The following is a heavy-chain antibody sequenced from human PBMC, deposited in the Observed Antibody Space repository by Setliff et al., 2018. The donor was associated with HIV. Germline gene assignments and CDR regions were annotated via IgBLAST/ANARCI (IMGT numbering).Heavy chain of an antibody. CDR1: GFSVSGSG. J-gene: IGHJ5*02. CDR2: MSLGGGGQ. CDR3: VKDVSWAAS. Sequence: SLRLSCAASGFSVSGSGMHWVRQAPGKGLEWVATMSLGGGGQYYRDSVRGRFTISRDTSKNTLFLQMDSLRGDDTSVYYCVKDVSWAASWGQGTLVTVSS. D-gene: IGHD2-15*01. V-gene: IGHV3-30*18.